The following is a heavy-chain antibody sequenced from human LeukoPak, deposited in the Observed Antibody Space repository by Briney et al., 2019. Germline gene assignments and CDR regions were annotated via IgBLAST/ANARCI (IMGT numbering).Heavy chain of an antibody. Sequence: SETLSLTCTVSGGSISSYYWSWIRQPPGKGLEWIGYIYYSGSTNYNPSLERRVTISVDTSKNQFSLKLSSVTAADTAVYYCARQGVDPFFDYWGQGTLVTVSS. CDR3: ARQGVDPFFDY. CDR1: GGSISSYY. CDR2: IYYSGST. V-gene: IGHV4-59*08. D-gene: IGHD2-8*01. J-gene: IGHJ4*02.